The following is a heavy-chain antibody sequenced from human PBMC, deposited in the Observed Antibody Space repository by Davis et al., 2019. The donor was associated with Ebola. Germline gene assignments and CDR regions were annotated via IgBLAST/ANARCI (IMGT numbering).Heavy chain of an antibody. D-gene: IGHD3-22*01. CDR3: ARADYYDSSGYWDY. V-gene: IGHV1-2*02. Sequence: ASVKVSCKASGYTFTGYYMHWVRQAPGQGLEWMGWINPNSGGTNYAQKFQGRVTMTRDTSISTAYMELSRLRSDDTAVYYCARADYYDSSGYWDYWGQGTLVTVSS. CDR1: GYTFTGYY. CDR2: INPNSGGT. J-gene: IGHJ4*02.